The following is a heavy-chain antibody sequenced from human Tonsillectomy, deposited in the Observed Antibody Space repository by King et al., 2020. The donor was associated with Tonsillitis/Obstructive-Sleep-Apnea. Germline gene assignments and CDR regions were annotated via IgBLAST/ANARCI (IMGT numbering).Heavy chain of an antibody. Sequence: VQLQQWGAGLLKPSETLSLTCAVYGGSFSGYYWSWIRQPPGKGLEWIGEINHSGSTNYNPSLKSRVTISVDTSKNQFSLKLSSVTAADTAVYYCARLKHYDFWVGYYPLFACWGQGTLVPASS. CDR1: GGSFSGYY. J-gene: IGHJ4*02. V-gene: IGHV4-34*01. CDR2: INHSGST. CDR3: ARLKHYDFWVGYYPLFAC. D-gene: IGHD3-3*01.